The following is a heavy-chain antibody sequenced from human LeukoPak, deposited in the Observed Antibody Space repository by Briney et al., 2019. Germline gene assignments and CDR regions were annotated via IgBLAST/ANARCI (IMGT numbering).Heavy chain of an antibody. J-gene: IGHJ4*02. CDR3: ARILEVGAPDY. Sequence: ASVKVSCKASGYTFTSYGISWVRQAPGQGLEWMGIVNPGDGRTTYAQKFQGRLTMTRDTSTSTVYMELSSLRSEDTAVYYCARILEVGAPDYWGQGTQVTVSS. V-gene: IGHV1-46*01. D-gene: IGHD1-26*01. CDR1: GYTFTSYG. CDR2: VNPGDGRT.